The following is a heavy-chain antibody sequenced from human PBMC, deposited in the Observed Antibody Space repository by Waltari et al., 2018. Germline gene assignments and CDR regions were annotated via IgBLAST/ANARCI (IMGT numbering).Heavy chain of an antibody. V-gene: IGHV6-1*01. CDR3: ARWAHDQRHFDL. Sequence: QVQLQQSGPGLVKPSQTLSLTCDISGDSVSSYSSAWNWIRQSPSGGLEWLGRTYYRSGWHNDYAASVRSRITINPDTSKNQLSLQMDSVTPEDTAVYYCARWAHDQRHFDLWGRGTLVSVSS. CDR2: TYYRSGWHN. J-gene: IGHJ2*01. CDR1: GDSVSSYSSA. D-gene: IGHD1-26*01.